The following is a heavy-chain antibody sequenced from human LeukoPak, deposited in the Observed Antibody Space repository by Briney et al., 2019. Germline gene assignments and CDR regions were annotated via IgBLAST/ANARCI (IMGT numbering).Heavy chain of an antibody. CDR3: ARDDPYSSSWYGISYYYMDV. J-gene: IGHJ6*03. D-gene: IGHD6-13*01. Sequence: PSETLSLTCTVSGGSISSYYWSWIRQPPGKGLEWIGYIYYSGSTNYNPSLKSRVTISVDTSKNQFSLKLSSVTAADTAVYYCARDDPYSSSWYGISYYYMDVWGKGTTVTVSS. V-gene: IGHV4-59*01. CDR1: GGSISSYY. CDR2: IYYSGST.